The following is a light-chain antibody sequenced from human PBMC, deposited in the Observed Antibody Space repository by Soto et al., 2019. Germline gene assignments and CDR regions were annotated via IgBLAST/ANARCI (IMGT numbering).Light chain of an antibody. Sequence: AIRMTQSPSSFSASTGDRVTITCRASRGISRYLAWYQQKPGKDPKLMTYGASTLESGVPSRFSGSGSGTDFTLTISCLQSEDVASYYCHQYYSYPNTFGQGTKVEIK. J-gene: IGKJ1*01. V-gene: IGKV1-8*01. CDR1: RGISRY. CDR3: HQYYSYPNT. CDR2: GAS.